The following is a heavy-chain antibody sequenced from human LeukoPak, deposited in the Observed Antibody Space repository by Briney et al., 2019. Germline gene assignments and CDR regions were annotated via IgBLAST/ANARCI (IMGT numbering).Heavy chain of an antibody. J-gene: IGHJ6*03. Sequence: GRSLRLSCAASGFTFSSYGMHWVRQAPGKGLEWVGRIKSKTDGGTTDYAAPVKGRFTISRDDSKNTLYLQMNSLKTEDTAVYYCTSTTMATSDYYYYMDVWGKGTTVTVSS. CDR3: TSTTMATSDYYYYMDV. CDR2: IKSKTDGGTT. D-gene: IGHD5-24*01. V-gene: IGHV3-15*01. CDR1: GFTFSSYG.